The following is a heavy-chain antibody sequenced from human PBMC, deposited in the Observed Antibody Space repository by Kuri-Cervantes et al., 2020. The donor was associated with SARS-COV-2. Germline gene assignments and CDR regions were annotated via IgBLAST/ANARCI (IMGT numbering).Heavy chain of an antibody. CDR3: AKNYLVVTHPDY. V-gene: IGHV3-23*01. CDR1: GFTFSSYW. J-gene: IGHJ4*02. CDR2: ISGSGGST. D-gene: IGHD2-21*02. Sequence: GGSLRLSCAASGFTFSSYWMSWVRQAPGKGLEWVSAISGSGGSTYYADSVKGRFAISRDNSKNTLYLQMNSLRAEDTAVYYCAKNYLVVTHPDYWGQGTLVTVSS.